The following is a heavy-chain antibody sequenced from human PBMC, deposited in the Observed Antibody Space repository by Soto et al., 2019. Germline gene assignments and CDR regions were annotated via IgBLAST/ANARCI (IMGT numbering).Heavy chain of an antibody. Sequence: TLSLTCSVSGGSFSSDSFIWSWVRQFPGKGLEWIGYIYYSGTTYYNPSLRSRGIMSVDTSKNQFSLKLSSVTAADTAVYYCARDHKWDGMDVWGQGTTVTVS. D-gene: IGHD1-26*01. J-gene: IGHJ6*02. CDR2: IYYSGTT. V-gene: IGHV4-31*03. CDR1: GGSFSSDSFI. CDR3: ARDHKWDGMDV.